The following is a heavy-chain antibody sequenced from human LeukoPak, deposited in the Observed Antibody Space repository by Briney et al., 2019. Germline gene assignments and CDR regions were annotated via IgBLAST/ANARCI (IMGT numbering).Heavy chain of an antibody. CDR1: GGSISNSGYY. D-gene: IGHD3-16*01. V-gene: IGHV4-31*03. Sequence: SETLSLTCTVSGGSISNSGYYWSWIRQHPGKGLEWIGYIYYSGSTSYNPSLKSRVTISVDTSKNQFSLKLSSVTAADTAVYYCARSVRRMMSLQHWGQGTLVTVSS. CDR3: ARSVRRMMSLQH. CDR2: IYYSGST. J-gene: IGHJ1*01.